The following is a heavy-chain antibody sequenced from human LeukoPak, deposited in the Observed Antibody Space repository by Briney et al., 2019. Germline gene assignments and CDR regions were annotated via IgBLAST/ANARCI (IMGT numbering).Heavy chain of an antibody. CDR2: IYSGGST. J-gene: IGHJ4*02. CDR3: ARARTSKSGYPYYFDY. V-gene: IGHV3-53*01. Sequence: PGGSLRLSCAASGFTVSSNYMSWVRQAPGKGLEWVSVIYSGGSTYYSDSVKCRFTISRDNSKNTLYLQMNSLRAEDTAVYYCARARTSKSGYPYYFDYWGQGTLVTVSS. D-gene: IGHD3-3*01. CDR1: GFTVSSNY.